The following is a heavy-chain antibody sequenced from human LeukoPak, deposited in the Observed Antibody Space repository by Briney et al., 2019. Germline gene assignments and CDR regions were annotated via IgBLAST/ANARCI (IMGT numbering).Heavy chain of an antibody. CDR1: GFTFSSNA. V-gene: IGHV3-23*01. CDR2: ITGNGGST. D-gene: IGHD3-10*01. CDR3: AKDAVAPGSGGDYFDY. Sequence: PGGSLRLSCAASGFTFSSNAMSWVRQAPGKGPEWVSVITGNGGSTYYADSVKGRFAISRDNSKNTLSLQMNSLRAEDTAVYYCAKDAVAPGSGGDYFDYWGQGTLVTVSS. J-gene: IGHJ4*02.